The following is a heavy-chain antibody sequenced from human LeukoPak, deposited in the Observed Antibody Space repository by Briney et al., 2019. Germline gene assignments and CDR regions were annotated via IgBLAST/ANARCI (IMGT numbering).Heavy chain of an antibody. Sequence: RASVKVSCKASGYTFTNYGISWVRQAPGQGLEWMGWINPNSGGTNYAQKFQGRVTMTRDTSISTAYMELSRLRSDDTAVYYCAREVRYYDFWRPSQYYYYMDVWGKGTTVTVSS. CDR2: INPNSGGT. D-gene: IGHD3-3*01. CDR1: GYTFTNYG. J-gene: IGHJ6*03. CDR3: AREVRYYDFWRPSQYYYYMDV. V-gene: IGHV1-2*02.